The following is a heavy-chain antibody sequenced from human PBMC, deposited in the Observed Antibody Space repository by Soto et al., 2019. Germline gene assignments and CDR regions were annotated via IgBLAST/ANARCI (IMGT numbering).Heavy chain of an antibody. V-gene: IGHV4-4*02. CDR2: IYHSGSA. CDR3: ARVPGVVVSADDAFDI. Sequence: QVQLQESGPGLVKPSGTLSLTCAVSGGSVSSSNWWCWVRQSPGKGLEWMGEIYHSGSAHYNPSRRCRDTICLDKPKNQFSLRLTSVTAADAAVYYCARVPGVVVSADDAFDIWGPVPRVIVSS. D-gene: IGHD2-21*02. CDR1: GGSVSSSNW. J-gene: IGHJ3*02.